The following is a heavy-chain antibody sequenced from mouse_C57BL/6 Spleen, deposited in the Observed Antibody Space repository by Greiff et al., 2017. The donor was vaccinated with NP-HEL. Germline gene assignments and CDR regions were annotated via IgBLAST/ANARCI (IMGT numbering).Heavy chain of an antibody. D-gene: IGHD1-1*01. J-gene: IGHJ2*01. Sequence: QVQLKESGAELVMPGASVKLSCKASGYTFTSYWMHWVKQRPGQGLEWIGEIDPSDSYTNYNQKFKGKSTLTVDKSSSTAYMQLSSLTSEDSAVYYCARGYYGSTFDYWGQGTTLTVSS. V-gene: IGHV1-69*01. CDR1: GYTFTSYW. CDR2: IDPSDSYT. CDR3: ARGYYGSTFDY.